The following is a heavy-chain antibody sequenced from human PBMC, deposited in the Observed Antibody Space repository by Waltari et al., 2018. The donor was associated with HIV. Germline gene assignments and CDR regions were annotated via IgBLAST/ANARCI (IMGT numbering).Heavy chain of an antibody. J-gene: IGHJ6*02. CDR3: ARAGSVFGTSPYGMDV. D-gene: IGHD2-2*01. CDR2: IYYSGST. Sequence: QVQLQESGPGLVKPSQTLSLTCTVSGGSIRSGAFYWSWIRQPPGKGLEWIGYIYYSGSTYYNPSLKSRVTISVDTSKNQFSLKLSSVSAADTAVYYCARAGSVFGTSPYGMDVWGQGTTVTVSS. CDR1: GGSIRSGAFY. V-gene: IGHV4-30-4*01.